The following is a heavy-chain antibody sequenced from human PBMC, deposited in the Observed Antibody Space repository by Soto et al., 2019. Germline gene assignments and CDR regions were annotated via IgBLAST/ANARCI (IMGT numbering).Heavy chain of an antibody. V-gene: IGHV3-23*01. CDR3: AKVGSERYSGQHSDY. CDR2: ISSSSGST. CDR1: GFTFSNYA. D-gene: IGHD5-12*01. Sequence: EVQLLESGGSLVQPGGSLRLSCAASGFTFSNYAMNWVRQAPGKGLEWVSTISSSSGSTYYADSVKARFTISRDNSKNFLYLQMNSLRGDDTAVYYCAKVGSERYSGQHSDYWGQGTLVTISS. J-gene: IGHJ4*02.